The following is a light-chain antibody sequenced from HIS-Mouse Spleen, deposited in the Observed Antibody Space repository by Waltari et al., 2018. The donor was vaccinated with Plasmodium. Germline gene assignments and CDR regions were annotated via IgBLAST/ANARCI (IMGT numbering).Light chain of an antibody. CDR2: DVS. J-gene: IGLJ2*01. CDR1: SSDVGGYNY. Sequence: QSALTQPASVSGSPGQSITISCPGTSSDVGGYNYVSWYQQHPGKAPKLMIYDVSNRPSGVSNRFSGSKSGNTASLTISGLQAEDEADYYCCSYAGSYTLVFGGGTKLTVL. CDR3: CSYAGSYTLV. V-gene: IGLV2-14*03.